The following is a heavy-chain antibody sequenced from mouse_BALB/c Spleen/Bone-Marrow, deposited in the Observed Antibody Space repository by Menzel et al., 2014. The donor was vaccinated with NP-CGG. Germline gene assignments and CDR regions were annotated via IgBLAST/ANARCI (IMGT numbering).Heavy chain of an antibody. CDR3: ALYYDYDVGY. Sequence: EVKLMESGAELVKPGASVKLSCTASGFNIXDTYMHWVKQRPEQGLEWIGRIDPANGNTKYDPKFQGKATITADTSSNTAYLQLSSLTSEDTAVYYCALYYDYDVGYWGQGTTLTVSS. CDR1: GFNIXDTY. CDR2: IDPANGNT. D-gene: IGHD2-4*01. J-gene: IGHJ2*01. V-gene: IGHV14-3*02.